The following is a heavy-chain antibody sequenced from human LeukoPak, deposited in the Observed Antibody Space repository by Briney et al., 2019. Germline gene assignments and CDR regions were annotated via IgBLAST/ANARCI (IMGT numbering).Heavy chain of an antibody. CDR3: AKDIRSGYYGSGRDFDM. V-gene: IGHV3-23*01. D-gene: IGHD3-10*01. CDR1: GFTFSSYA. J-gene: IGHJ3*02. Sequence: GGSLRLSCAASGFTFSSYAMTWVRQAPGKGLEWVSAISGGGGSTFYADSVKGRFTISRDNSKNTLYLQMNSLRAEDTAVYYCAKDIRSGYYGSGRDFDMWGQGTMVAVSS. CDR2: ISGGGGST.